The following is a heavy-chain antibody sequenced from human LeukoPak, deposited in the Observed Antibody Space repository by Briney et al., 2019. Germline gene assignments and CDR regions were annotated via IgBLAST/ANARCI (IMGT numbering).Heavy chain of an antibody. J-gene: IGHJ4*02. CDR1: GFTFSSYG. D-gene: IGHD5-18*01. CDR2: ISYDGSNK. Sequence: GGSLRLSCAASGFTFSSYGMHWVRQAPGKGLEWVAVISYDGSNKYYADSVKGRFIISRDNSKNTLYLQMNSLRAEDTAVYYCAKDTVDTAMDTYYFDYWGQGTLVTVSS. V-gene: IGHV3-30*18. CDR3: AKDTVDTAMDTYYFDY.